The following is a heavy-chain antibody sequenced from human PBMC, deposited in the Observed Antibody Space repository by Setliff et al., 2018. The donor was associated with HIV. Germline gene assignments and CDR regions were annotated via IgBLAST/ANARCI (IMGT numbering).Heavy chain of an antibody. CDR1: GASISSYY. Sequence: KPSETLSLTCSVSGASISSYYWSWIRQPPGEGLEWIGSIYYSGSTNYNPSLKSRVTISVDTSKNQFSLKLSSVTAADTAVYYCARDGGLPPDYYYYYGMDVWGQGTTVTVSS. D-gene: IGHD5-12*01. CDR2: IYYSGST. V-gene: IGHV4-59*01. J-gene: IGHJ6*02. CDR3: ARDGGLPPDYYYYYGMDV.